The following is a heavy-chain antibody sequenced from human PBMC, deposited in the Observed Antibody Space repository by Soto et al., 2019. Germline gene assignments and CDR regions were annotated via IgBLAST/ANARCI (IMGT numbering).Heavy chain of an antibody. D-gene: IGHD1-1*01. CDR2: ISPSGVTI. CDR3: ATWHEREHAFDV. J-gene: IGHJ3*01. CDR1: TSTFSRYG. Sequence: EVLLVESGGGLVQSGGSLRLSCAASTSTFSRYGMNWVRQAPGKGLEWISFISPSGVTIYYADSVRGRFTISRDNAKNSLFLQMNTLRDDDTAVYYCATWHEREHAFDVWGQGTTVTISS. V-gene: IGHV3-48*02.